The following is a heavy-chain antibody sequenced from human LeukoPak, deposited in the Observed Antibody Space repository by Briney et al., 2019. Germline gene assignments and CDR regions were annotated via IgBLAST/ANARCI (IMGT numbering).Heavy chain of an antibody. J-gene: IGHJ5*02. Sequence: ASVKVSCKASGYTFTTYAMNWVRQAPGQGLEWMGWINTYTGNPTYAQDFTGRFVFSLDTSVSTAYLQIYSLKAEDTAVYYCAGLVAAGGSGSFDPWGQGTLVTVSS. D-gene: IGHD6-13*01. CDR2: INTYTGNP. CDR3: AGLVAAGGSGSFDP. V-gene: IGHV7-4-1*01. CDR1: GYTFTTYA.